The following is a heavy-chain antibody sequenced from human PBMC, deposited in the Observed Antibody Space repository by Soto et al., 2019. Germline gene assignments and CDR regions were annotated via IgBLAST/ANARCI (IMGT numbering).Heavy chain of an antibody. J-gene: IGHJ6*02. CDR1: GFTLSPYH. CDR2: INAGSSTI. Sequence: EVQLAESGGGLVQPGGSLRLSCEASGFTLSPYHMAWVRQAPGKGLEWVSYINAGSSTIHYADSVRGRFTISRDNAKNSLYLQMDSLRAEDTAVYYCARDGSTETTNFHYAMDVWGQGTTVTVSS. V-gene: IGHV3-48*03. CDR3: ARDGSTETTNFHYAMDV. D-gene: IGHD4-17*01.